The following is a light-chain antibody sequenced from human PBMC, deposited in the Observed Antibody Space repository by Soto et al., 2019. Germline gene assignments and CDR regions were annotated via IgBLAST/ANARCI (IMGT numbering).Light chain of an antibody. CDR2: RNN. Sequence: QSALTQPPSASGTPGQRVTISRSGSSSNTGSNYVYWYQQPPGTAPKLLIYRNNQQPSGVPDRFSGSKSGTPASLAISGLRSEDEADYYCAAWDDSLSGFYVFGTGTKVTVL. CDR3: AAWDDSLSGFYV. CDR1: SSNTGSNY. V-gene: IGLV1-47*01. J-gene: IGLJ1*01.